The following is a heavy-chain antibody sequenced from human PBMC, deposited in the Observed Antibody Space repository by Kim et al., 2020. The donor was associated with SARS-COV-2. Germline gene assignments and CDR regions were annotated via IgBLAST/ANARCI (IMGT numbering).Heavy chain of an antibody. CDR1: GYTFTSYG. V-gene: IGHV1-18*01. D-gene: IGHD3-10*01. Sequence: ASVKVSCKASGYTFTSYGISWVRQAPGQGLEWMGWISAYNGNTNYAQKLQGRVTMTTDTSTSTAYMELRSLRSDDTAVYYCARFVWGVIINSGSRLYYWGQGTLVTXSS. J-gene: IGHJ4*02. CDR3: ARFVWGVIINSGSRLYY. CDR2: ISAYNGNT.